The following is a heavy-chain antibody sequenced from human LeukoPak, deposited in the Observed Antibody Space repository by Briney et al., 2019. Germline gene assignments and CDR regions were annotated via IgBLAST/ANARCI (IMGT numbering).Heavy chain of an antibody. CDR1: GFTFGSYW. CDR2: IKSDGSST. D-gene: IGHD5-18*01. Sequence: PGGSLRLSCAASGFTFGSYWMHWVRHTPGKGLVWVSRIKSDGSSTSYADSVKGRFTISRDNAKNTLYLQMNSLRAEDTAVYYCARDEYSFGHDFDYWGQGTLVTVSS. V-gene: IGHV3-74*01. CDR3: ARDEYSFGHDFDY. J-gene: IGHJ4*02.